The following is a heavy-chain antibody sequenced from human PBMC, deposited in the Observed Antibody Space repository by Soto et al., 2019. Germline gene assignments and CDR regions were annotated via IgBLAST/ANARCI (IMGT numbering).Heavy chain of an antibody. CDR1: GGSISSGGYY. D-gene: IGHD4-17*01. V-gene: IGHV4-31*03. Sequence: QVQLQESGPGLVKPSQTLSLTCTVSGGSISSGGYYWSWIRQHPGKGLERIGYIYYSGSTYYNPSLQSRVTISVDTSKNQFSLKRSSVTAADTAVYYCAKSMTTVTAWAFDIWGQGTMVTVSS. CDR2: IYYSGST. CDR3: AKSMTTVTAWAFDI. J-gene: IGHJ3*02.